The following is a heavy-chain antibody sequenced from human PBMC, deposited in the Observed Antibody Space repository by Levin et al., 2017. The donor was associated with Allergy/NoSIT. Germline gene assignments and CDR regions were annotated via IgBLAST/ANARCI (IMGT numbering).Heavy chain of an antibody. D-gene: IGHD1-1*01. CDR1: VFTFCILG. CDR2: LPPRGAAQ. CDR3: AKDLQYWDGNGAADF. J-gene: IGHJ4*02. V-gene: IGHV3-23*01. Sequence: GASLPLSFFFFVFTFCILGMSWYLQSPVPFLSFFSPLPPRGAAQHYVDSVMGRFAISRDNSRNMLFLQMNSLTVEDTAIYYCAKDLQYWDGNGAADFWGQGALVTVS.